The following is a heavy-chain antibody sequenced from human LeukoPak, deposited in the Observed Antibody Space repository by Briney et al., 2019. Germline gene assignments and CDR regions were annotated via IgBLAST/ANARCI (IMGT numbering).Heavy chain of an antibody. V-gene: IGHV3-33*03. J-gene: IGHJ4*02. CDR2: IWYDGSGK. D-gene: IGHD2-15*01. CDR1: RFTFTDYG. Sequence: GRSLRLSCAASRFTFTDYGMHWVRQPPGQGLEWVALIWYDGSGKYYADSVKGRFTISRDNSKNTLYLQMNSLKTEDTAVYYCTTAIGSNCSGGSCYSSFDYWGQGTLVTVSS. CDR3: TTAIGSNCSGGSCYSSFDY.